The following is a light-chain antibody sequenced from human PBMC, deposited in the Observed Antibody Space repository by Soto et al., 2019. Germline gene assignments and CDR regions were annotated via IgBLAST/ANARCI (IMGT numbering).Light chain of an antibody. V-gene: IGKV3D-20*02. J-gene: IGKJ1*01. CDR3: QQRSGWPT. CDR1: QSFNSIY. CDR2: GAS. Sequence: EIVLTQSPGTLSLSPGERATLSCRASQSFNSIYLAWYQQKPGQAPRLLIYGASSRATGIPDRFSGSGSGTDFTLTVSSLEPEDFALYYCQQRSGWPTFGQGTKVAIK.